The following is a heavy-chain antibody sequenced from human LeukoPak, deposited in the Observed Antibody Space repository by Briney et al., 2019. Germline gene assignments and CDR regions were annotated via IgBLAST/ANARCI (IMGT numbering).Heavy chain of an antibody. CDR1: GGSISSYY. CDR3: ARGYGDYVFDY. J-gene: IGHJ4*02. D-gene: IGHD4-17*01. CDR2: IYYSGST. Sequence: SETLSLTCTVSGGSISSYYWSWIRQPPGKGLEWIGYIYYSGSTNYNPSLKSRVTVSVDTSKNQFSLKLSSVTAADTAVYYCARGYGDYVFDYWGQGTLVTVSS. V-gene: IGHV4-59*08.